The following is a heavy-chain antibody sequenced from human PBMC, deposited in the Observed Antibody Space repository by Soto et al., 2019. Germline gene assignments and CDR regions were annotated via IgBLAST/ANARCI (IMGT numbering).Heavy chain of an antibody. CDR1: GFTFSSYA. CDR2: ISGSGGST. V-gene: IGHV3-23*01. CDR3: AKDPKLERLGDYYYGMDV. J-gene: IGHJ6*02. D-gene: IGHD1-1*01. Sequence: GGSLRLSCAASGFTFSSYAMSWVRQAPGKGLEWVSAISGSGGSTYYADSVKGRFTISRDNSKNTLYLQMNSLRAEDTAVYYCAKDPKLERLGDYYYGMDVWGQGTTVTVSS.